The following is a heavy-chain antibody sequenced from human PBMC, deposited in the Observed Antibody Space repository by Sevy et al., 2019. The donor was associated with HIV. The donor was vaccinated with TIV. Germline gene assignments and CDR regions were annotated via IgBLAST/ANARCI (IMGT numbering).Heavy chain of an antibody. Sequence: GGSLRLSCAASEFTVSSSYMSWVRQAPGKGLEWVSILYSGGSTYYAASVKGRFAVSRVNSKNTLNLQMNSLRAEDTAVYYCARAGTGSYRAYFDYWGQGTLVTVSS. D-gene: IGHD1-26*01. V-gene: IGHV3-53*01. J-gene: IGHJ4*02. CDR1: EFTVSSSY. CDR3: ARAGTGSYRAYFDY. CDR2: LYSGGST.